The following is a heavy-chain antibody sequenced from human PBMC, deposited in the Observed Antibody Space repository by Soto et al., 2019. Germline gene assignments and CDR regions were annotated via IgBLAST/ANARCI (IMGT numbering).Heavy chain of an antibody. J-gene: IGHJ6*02. CDR2: ITPIFGTT. D-gene: IGHD4-4*01. CDR1: GGTFSNYA. CDR3: ARVITVTPVGYYGMDV. V-gene: IGHV1-69*01. Sequence: QVQLVQSGAEVKKPGSSVKVSCKASGGTFSNYAISWVRQAPGQGLEWMGGITPIFGTTTYAQRLQGRVTITAEESSTTAHMELRSLRSEETAVYYCARVITVTPVGYYGMDVWGQGTTVTVSS.